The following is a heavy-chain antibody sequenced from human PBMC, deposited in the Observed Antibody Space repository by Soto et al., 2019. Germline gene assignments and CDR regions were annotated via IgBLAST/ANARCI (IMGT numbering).Heavy chain of an antibody. D-gene: IGHD2-21*01. CDR2: IYYSGST. J-gene: IGHJ5*02. Sequence: QVQLQESGPGLVKPSETLSLTCTVSGGSISSYYWSWIRQPPGKGLEWIGYIYYSGSTNYNPSLKSRVTLPVETSKNQFSLKLSSVTAEDTALYTSARSRASVMFVDGFDPWGQGTLVTVCS. V-gene: IGHV4-59*01. CDR1: GGSISSYY. CDR3: ARSRASVMFVDGFDP.